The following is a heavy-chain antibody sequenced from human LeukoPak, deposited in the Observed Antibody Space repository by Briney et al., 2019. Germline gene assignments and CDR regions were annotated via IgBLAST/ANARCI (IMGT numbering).Heavy chain of an antibody. D-gene: IGHD5-12*01. CDR3: ARGVGYGNYYYYYMDV. J-gene: IGHJ6*03. CDR1: GFTFSSYA. Sequence: GGSLRLSCAASGFTFSSYAMHWVRQAPGKGLEWVAVISYDGSNKYYADSVKGRFTISRGNSKNTLYLQMNSLRAEDTAVYYCARGVGYGNYYYYYMDVWGKGTTVTISS. V-gene: IGHV3-30*04. CDR2: ISYDGSNK.